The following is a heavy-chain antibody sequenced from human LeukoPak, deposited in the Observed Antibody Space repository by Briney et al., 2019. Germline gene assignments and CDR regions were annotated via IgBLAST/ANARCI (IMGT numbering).Heavy chain of an antibody. V-gene: IGHV1-2*02. CDR3: ARSAARYCVLSSCYNEPSAFDF. J-gene: IGHJ3*01. Sequence: ASVKVSCKASGYTFTGYYLHWVRQAPGQGLEWMGWINPSSGATNYAQKFQGRVTMTRDTSINTAYMELSRQRSDDTALYFCARSAARYCVLSSCYNEPSAFDFWGQGTMVIVSS. CDR1: GYTFTGYY. D-gene: IGHD2-15*01. CDR2: INPSSGAT.